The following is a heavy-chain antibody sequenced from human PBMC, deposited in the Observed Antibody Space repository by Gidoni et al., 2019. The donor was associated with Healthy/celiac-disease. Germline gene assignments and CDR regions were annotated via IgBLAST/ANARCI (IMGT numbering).Heavy chain of an antibody. CDR1: GFPFSCYG. CDR2: RWYDGSNK. J-gene: IGHJ5*02. V-gene: IGHV3-33*01. Sequence: QVQLVESGGGVVQPGRSLSLSCAASGFPFSCYGMPWVRQAPGKGREGVAVRWYDGSNKYYADSVKGRFTISRDNSKNTLYLQMNSLRAEDTAVYYCARGVPRGYSSRFDPWGQGTLVTVSS. D-gene: IGHD5-18*01. CDR3: ARGVPRGYSSRFDP.